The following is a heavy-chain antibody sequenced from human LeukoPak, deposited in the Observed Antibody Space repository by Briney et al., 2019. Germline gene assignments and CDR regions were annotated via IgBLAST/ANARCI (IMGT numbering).Heavy chain of an antibody. D-gene: IGHD3-22*01. CDR2: IRYDGSNT. Sequence: GGSLRLSCAASGFTFNNYGMHWVRQAPGKGLEWVAFIRYDGSNTYYADSVKGRFTISRDNAKNSLYLQMNSLRAEDTAVYYCARVLHKRNYDSSDYYGYWGQGTLVTVSS. J-gene: IGHJ4*02. CDR3: ARVLHKRNYDSSDYYGY. V-gene: IGHV3-30*02. CDR1: GFTFNNYG.